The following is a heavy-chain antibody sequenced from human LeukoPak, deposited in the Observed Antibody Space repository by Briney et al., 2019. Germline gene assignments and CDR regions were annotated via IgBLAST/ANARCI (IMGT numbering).Heavy chain of an antibody. Sequence: GGSLRLSCAASGFTFSSDGMHWVRQAPREGRGWGAVIYSNGSNQSYGVSVKYRFTISRDNSQCTLYLQMTSLRVEDTVVYYCARDFYYSNCGDAFDIWGQGTMVTVSS. D-gene: IGHD3-10*01. V-gene: IGHV3-33*01. J-gene: IGHJ3*02. CDR3: ARDFYYSNCGDAFDI. CDR2: IYSNGSNQ. CDR1: GFTFSSDG.